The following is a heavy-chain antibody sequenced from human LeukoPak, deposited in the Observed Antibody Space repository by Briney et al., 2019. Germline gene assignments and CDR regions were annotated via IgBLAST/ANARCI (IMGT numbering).Heavy chain of an antibody. J-gene: IGHJ6*02. Sequence: SETLSLTCAVYGGSFSGYYWSWIRQPPGKGLEWSGEINHSGSANYNPSLKSRVTISVDTSKNQFSLKLSSVTAADRAVYYCARARAGVGYCSSTSCYGTYYYYGMDVWGQGTTVTVSS. V-gene: IGHV4-34*01. D-gene: IGHD2-2*01. CDR1: GGSFSGYY. CDR2: INHSGSA. CDR3: ARARAGVGYCSSTSCYGTYYYYGMDV.